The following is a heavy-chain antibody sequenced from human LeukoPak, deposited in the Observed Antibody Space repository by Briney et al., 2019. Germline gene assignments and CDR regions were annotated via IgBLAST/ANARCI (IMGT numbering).Heavy chain of an antibody. Sequence: GESLRLSCAASGFSFKKYWMNWVRQAPGKGLEWLAVILYDGSDKYYADSVKGRFTISRDNAKNSLDLQMNSLRAEDTAVYYCASGYYYGMDVWGQGTTVTVSS. J-gene: IGHJ6*02. CDR2: ILYDGSDK. CDR3: ASGYYYGMDV. D-gene: IGHD2-2*03. V-gene: IGHV3-33*07. CDR1: GFSFKKYW.